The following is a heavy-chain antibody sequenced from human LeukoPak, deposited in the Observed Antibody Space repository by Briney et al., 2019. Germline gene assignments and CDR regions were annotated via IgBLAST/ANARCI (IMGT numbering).Heavy chain of an antibody. Sequence: ASVKVSCKASGGTFSSYAISWVRQAPGQGLEWMGGIIPIFGTANYAQKFQGRVTITTDESTSTAYMELSSLRSEDTAVYYCAREGSSWLDAFDIWGQGTMVTVSS. CDR1: GGTFSSYA. V-gene: IGHV1-69*05. CDR2: IIPIFGTA. J-gene: IGHJ3*02. CDR3: AREGSSWLDAFDI. D-gene: IGHD6-13*01.